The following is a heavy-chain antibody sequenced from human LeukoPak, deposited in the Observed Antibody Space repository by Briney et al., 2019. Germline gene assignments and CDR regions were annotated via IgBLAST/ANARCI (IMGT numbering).Heavy chain of an antibody. CDR1: GFTFSSYA. J-gene: IGHJ6*03. Sequence: GGSLRLSCAASGFTFSSYAMHWVRQAPGKGLEWVAVISYDGSNKYYADSVKGRFTISRDNSKNTLYLQMNSLRAEDTAVYYCAREAGDILTGGYIDVWGKGTTVTVSS. CDR2: ISYDGSNK. V-gene: IGHV3-30*14. CDR3: AREAGDILTGGYIDV. D-gene: IGHD3-9*01.